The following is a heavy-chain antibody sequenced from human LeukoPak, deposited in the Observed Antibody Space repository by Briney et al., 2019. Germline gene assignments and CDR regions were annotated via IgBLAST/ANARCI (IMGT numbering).Heavy chain of an antibody. CDR1: GFTFSSYS. J-gene: IGHJ4*02. V-gene: IGHV3-48*01. CDR3: ARDQGYYVSSGLDY. CDR2: ISSSSSTI. Sequence: GGSLRLSCTASGFTFSSYSMNWVRQAPGKGLEWVSYISSSSSTIYYADSVKGRFTISRDNAKNSLYLQVNSLRAEDTAVYYCARDQGYYVSSGLDYWGQGTLVTVSS. D-gene: IGHD3-22*01.